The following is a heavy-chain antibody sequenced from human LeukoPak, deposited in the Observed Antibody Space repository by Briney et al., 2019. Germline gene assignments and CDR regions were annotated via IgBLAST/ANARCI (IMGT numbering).Heavy chain of an antibody. CDR2: ISSSSSYI. J-gene: IGHJ6*02. CDR3: ARDNKTSGTSIHYYYGMDV. CDR1: GFTFDDYA. Sequence: KPGRSLRLSCAASGFTFDDYAMHWVRQAPGKGLEWVSSISSSSSYIYYADSVKGRFTISRDNAKNSLYLQMNSLRAEDTAVYYCARDNKTSGTSIHYYYGMDVWGQGTTVTVSS. D-gene: IGHD2-2*01. V-gene: IGHV3-21*01.